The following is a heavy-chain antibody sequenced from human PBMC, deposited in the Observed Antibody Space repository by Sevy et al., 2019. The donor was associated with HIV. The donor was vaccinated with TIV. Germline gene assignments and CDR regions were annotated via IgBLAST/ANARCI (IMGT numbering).Heavy chain of an antibody. CDR1: GFTFSSYA. J-gene: IGHJ4*02. Sequence: GGSLRLSCAASGFTFSSYAMHWVRQAPGKGLEWVAVISYDGSNKYYADSVKGRFTISRENSKNTLYLQRNSLRAEDTAVYYFARTHADCTNGVCFTYYDILTGGYFDYWGQGTLVTVSS. D-gene: IGHD2-8*01. CDR2: ISYDGSNK. CDR3: ARTHADCTNGVCFTYYDILTGGYFDY. V-gene: IGHV3-30-3*01.